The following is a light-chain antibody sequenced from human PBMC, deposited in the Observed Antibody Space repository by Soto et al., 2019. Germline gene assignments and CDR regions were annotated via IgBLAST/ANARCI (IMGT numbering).Light chain of an antibody. J-gene: IGKJ5*01. Sequence: IVLTQCPGTLSLSPGEGATLSCRASQSVSSSYLAWYQQKPGQAPRLLIYGASSRATGIPDRFSGSGSGTDFTLTISRLEPEDFAVYYCQQYGSSPPITFGQGTRLEI. V-gene: IGKV3-20*01. CDR2: GAS. CDR3: QQYGSSPPIT. CDR1: QSVSSSY.